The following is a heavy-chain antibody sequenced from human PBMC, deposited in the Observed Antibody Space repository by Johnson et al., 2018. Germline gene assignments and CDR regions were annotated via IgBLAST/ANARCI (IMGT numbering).Heavy chain of an antibody. V-gene: IGHV3-64*07. J-gene: IGHJ3*02. CDR2: ISSSGAMT. CDR1: GAILSSYA. Sequence: EVQLVETGGGLVQPGGSLRLSCAASGAILSSYAMHWVRQAPGKGLVYVSTISSSGAMTYYADSVKGRFTISRDNAKKSMFLQMNSLGAEDTAFYYCARVGGVAYTFDIWGQGTMVTVSS. CDR3: ARVGGVAYTFDI. D-gene: IGHD3-16*01.